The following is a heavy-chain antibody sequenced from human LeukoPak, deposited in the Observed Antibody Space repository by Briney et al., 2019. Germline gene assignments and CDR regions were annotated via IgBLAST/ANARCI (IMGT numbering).Heavy chain of an antibody. J-gene: IGHJ6*02. D-gene: IGHD3-22*01. CDR1: GGTFSSYG. V-gene: IGHV1-18*01. CDR2: ISAYNGNT. CDR3: ARDVPLHYDSSEGAPYYYYGMDV. Sequence: ASVKVSCKASGGTFSSYGISWVRQAPGQGLEWMGWISAYNGNTNYAQKLQGRVTMTTDTSTSTAYMELRSLRSDDTAVYYCARDVPLHYDSSEGAPYYYYGMDVWGQGTTVTVSS.